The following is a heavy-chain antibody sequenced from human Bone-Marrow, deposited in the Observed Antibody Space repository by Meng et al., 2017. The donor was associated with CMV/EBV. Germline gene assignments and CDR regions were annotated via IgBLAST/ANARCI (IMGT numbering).Heavy chain of an antibody. CDR1: GGSFSGYY. CDR2: INHSGST. CDR3: ARESKVGANLD. Sequence: SQTLSLTCAVYGGSFSGYYWSWIRQPPGKGLEWIGEINHSGSTNYNPSLKSRVTISVDTSKNQFSLKLSSVTAADTAVYYCARESKVGANLDWGQGTLVAASS. V-gene: IGHV4-34*01. J-gene: IGHJ4*02. D-gene: IGHD1-26*01.